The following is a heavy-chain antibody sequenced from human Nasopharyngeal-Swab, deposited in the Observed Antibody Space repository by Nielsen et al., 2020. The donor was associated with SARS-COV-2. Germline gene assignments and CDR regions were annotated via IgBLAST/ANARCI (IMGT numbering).Heavy chain of an antibody. CDR2: ISYDGSNK. D-gene: IGHD2-2*01. V-gene: IGHV3-30*18. CDR3: AKGGLAVVPAAMYHY. Sequence: GGSLRLSCAASGFTFSSYSMSWVRQAPGKGLEWVAVISYDGSNKYYADSVKGRFTISRDNSKNTLYLQMNSLRAEDTAVYYCAKGGLAVVPAAMYHYWGQGTLVTVSS. J-gene: IGHJ4*02. CDR1: GFTFSSYS.